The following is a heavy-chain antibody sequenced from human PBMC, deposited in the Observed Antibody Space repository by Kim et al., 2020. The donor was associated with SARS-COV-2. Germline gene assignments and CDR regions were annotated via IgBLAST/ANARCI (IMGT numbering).Heavy chain of an antibody. Sequence: SQTLSLTCAISGDSVSSSSAAWNWMRQSPSRGLEWLGRTYYRSKWSYDYAVSVKSRVTINPDTSKNQFSLQLNSVTSEDTAVYYCARYISATRAFDIWGQGTMVTVSS. CDR1: GDSVSSSSAA. CDR2: TYYRSKWSY. V-gene: IGHV6-1*01. D-gene: IGHD2-15*01. J-gene: IGHJ3*02. CDR3: ARYISATRAFDI.